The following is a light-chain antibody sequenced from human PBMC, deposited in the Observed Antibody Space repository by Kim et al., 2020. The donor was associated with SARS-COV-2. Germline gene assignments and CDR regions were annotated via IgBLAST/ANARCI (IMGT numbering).Light chain of an antibody. CDR1: QDIRMF. CDR3: HQYDNLPLT. V-gene: IGKV1-33*01. CDR2: DAS. J-gene: IGKJ4*01. Sequence: DIQMTQSPSSLSASVGDTVTITCQASQDIRMFLKWYQQKPGNAPKLLIYDASNLETGVPSRFRGSGSGTHFTFTISSLQPEDIATYYCHQYDNLPLTFGGGTKVDIK.